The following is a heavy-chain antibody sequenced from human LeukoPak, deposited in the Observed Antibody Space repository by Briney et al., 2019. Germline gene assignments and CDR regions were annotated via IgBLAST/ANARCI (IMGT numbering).Heavy chain of an antibody. CDR1: GFTVSSNY. V-gene: IGHV3-66*01. D-gene: IGHD1-26*01. CDR2: TYSGGST. CDR3: ARAGLSGTLDY. Sequence: GGSLRLSCAASGFTVSSNYMSWVRQAPGKGLEWVSVTYSGGSTYYADSVKGRFTISRDNSKNTLYLQMNSLRAEDTAVYYCARAGLSGTLDYWGQGTLVTVSS. J-gene: IGHJ4*02.